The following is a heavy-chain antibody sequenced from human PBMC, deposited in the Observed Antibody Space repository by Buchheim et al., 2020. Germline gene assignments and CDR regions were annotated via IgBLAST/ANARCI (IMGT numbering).Heavy chain of an antibody. V-gene: IGHV3-30-3*01. J-gene: IGHJ4*02. CDR1: GFTFSIFA. CDR3: AREFSFYDSSGYYAY. CDR2: ISSDGSNK. Sequence: QVQLVESGGGVVQPGRSLRLSCVASGFTFSIFAMHWVRQAPGKGLEWVAVISSDGSNKYYADSVKGRFTISRDNSKSTLYLQMNSLRAEDTAVYYCAREFSFYDSSGYYAYWGQGTL. D-gene: IGHD3-22*01.